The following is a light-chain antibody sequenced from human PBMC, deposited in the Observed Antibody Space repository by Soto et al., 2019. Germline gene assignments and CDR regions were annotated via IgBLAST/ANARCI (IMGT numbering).Light chain of an antibody. J-gene: IGLJ1*01. Sequence: QSALTQPASVSGSPGQSIAISCTGTSSVVGGYSYVSWYQQQPGKAPKLVISDVSNRPSGVSDHFSGSKSGNTASLTISGLQTEDEADYYCASYTTSSTYVFGTGTKVTVL. CDR2: DVS. CDR1: SSVVGGYSY. CDR3: ASYTTSSTYV. V-gene: IGLV2-14*01.